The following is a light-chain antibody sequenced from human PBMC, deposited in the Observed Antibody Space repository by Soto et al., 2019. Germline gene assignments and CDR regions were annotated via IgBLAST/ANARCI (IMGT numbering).Light chain of an antibody. CDR3: QQFHNWPRT. J-gene: IGKJ1*01. Sequence: ELVLRQSPATLSLSAWERAALSCRASPSVPNYLAWYQQKPGQAPRLLIYDASTRATGIPARFSGSGSGTDFTLTITSLESEDFAVYYCQQFHNWPRTFGQGTKVDIK. V-gene: IGKV3-11*01. CDR2: DAS. CDR1: PSVPNY.